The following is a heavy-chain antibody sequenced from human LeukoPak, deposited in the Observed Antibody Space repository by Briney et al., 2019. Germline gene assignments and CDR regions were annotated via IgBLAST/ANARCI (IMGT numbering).Heavy chain of an antibody. J-gene: IGHJ4*02. V-gene: IGHV3-30*02. CDR3: AKERDYGGNSFFDY. Sequence: GGSLRLSCAASGFIFSSYGMHWVRQAPGKGPEWVAFIRYDGSKKYYADSVKGRFTISRDNSKNTLYLQMNSLRAEDTAIYYCAKERDYGGNSFFDYWGQGTLVTVSS. CDR1: GFIFSSYG. CDR2: IRYDGSKK. D-gene: IGHD4-23*01.